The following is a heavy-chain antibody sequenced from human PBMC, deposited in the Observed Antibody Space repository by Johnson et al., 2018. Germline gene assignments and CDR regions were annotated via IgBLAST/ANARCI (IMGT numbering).Heavy chain of an antibody. CDR1: GFTFDDYA. Sequence: EVQLVETGGGLVQPGRSLRLSCAASGFTFDDYAMHWVRQAPGKGLEWVSGISWNSGSIGYADAVKGRFTISRDNAKNSLYLQMNSLRAEDTAWYYCAKDIRPGLSDAFDIWGQGKMVTVSS. D-gene: IGHD1-14*01. CDR3: AKDIRPGLSDAFDI. CDR2: ISWNSGSI. J-gene: IGHJ3*02. V-gene: IGHV3-9*01.